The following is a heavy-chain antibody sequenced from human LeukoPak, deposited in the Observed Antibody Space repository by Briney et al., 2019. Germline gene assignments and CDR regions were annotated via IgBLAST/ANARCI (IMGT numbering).Heavy chain of an antibody. CDR1: GGSFSTYY. Sequence: SETLSLTCTVSGGSFSTYYWSWIRQPPGKGLEWIGYIYYSGSTTYNPSLKSRVTMSVDTSKNQFSLKLSSVTAADTAVYYCARVGEDIVATIAANWFDPWGQGTLVTVSS. CDR3: ARVGEDIVATIAANWFDP. V-gene: IGHV4-59*12. CDR2: IYYSGST. J-gene: IGHJ5*02. D-gene: IGHD5-12*01.